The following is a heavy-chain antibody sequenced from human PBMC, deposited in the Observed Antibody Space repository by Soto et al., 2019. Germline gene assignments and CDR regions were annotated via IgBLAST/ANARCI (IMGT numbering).Heavy chain of an antibody. CDR1: GFTFSSYW. D-gene: IGHD5-18*01. CDR2: IKQDGSEK. J-gene: IGHJ6*02. V-gene: IGHV3-7*03. CDR3: ARANTAMTKYYYYYGMDV. Sequence: EVQLVESGGGLVQPGGSLRLSCAASGFTFSSYWMSWVRQAPGKGLEWVANIKQDGSEKYYVDSVKGRFTISRDNAKNSLYLQMNSLRAEDTAVYYCARANTAMTKYYYYYGMDVWGQGTTVTVSS.